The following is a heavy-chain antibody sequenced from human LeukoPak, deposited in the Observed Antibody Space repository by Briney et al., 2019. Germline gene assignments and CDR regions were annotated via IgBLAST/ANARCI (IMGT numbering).Heavy chain of an antibody. CDR1: DYSISTGYY. J-gene: IGHJ5*02. CDR2: IHHSGST. Sequence: SETLSLTCAVSDYSISTGYYWGWVRQPPGKGLEWIGSIHHSGSTYYNPSLKSRVTISVDTSKNQFSLKLSFVTAADTAVYYCARDRFTIFGVVREGHWFDPWGQGTLVTVSS. D-gene: IGHD3-3*01. V-gene: IGHV4-38-2*02. CDR3: ARDRFTIFGVVREGHWFDP.